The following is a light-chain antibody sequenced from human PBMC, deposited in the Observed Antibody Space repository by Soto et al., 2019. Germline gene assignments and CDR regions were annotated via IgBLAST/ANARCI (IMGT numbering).Light chain of an antibody. CDR3: SSHAAGAV. Sequence: QSVLTQPPSASGSPGQSVAISCSGTSGDVGAYNYVSWYQQHPGKAPKLIIYEVNKRPSGVPDRFSGSKSGNTASLTVSGLQAEDEADYYCSSHAAGAVFGGWTKLTVL. CDR2: EVN. CDR1: SGDVGAYNY. V-gene: IGLV2-8*01. J-gene: IGLJ3*02.